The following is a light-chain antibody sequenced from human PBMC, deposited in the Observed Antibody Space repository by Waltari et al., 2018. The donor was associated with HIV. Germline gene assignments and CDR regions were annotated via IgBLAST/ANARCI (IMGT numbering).Light chain of an antibody. CDR1: SSNIGSNY. V-gene: IGLV1-47*01. Sequence: QSVLTQPPSASGPRGQRVTISCSGSSSNIGSNYVYWYQQLPGTAPKRLIYRSKQRPSGVPGRFSGSKSGTSASLAISGLRSEEEADYYCAAGDDSLSGHVVFGGGTKLAVL. CDR3: AAGDDSLSGHVV. CDR2: RSK. J-gene: IGLJ2*01.